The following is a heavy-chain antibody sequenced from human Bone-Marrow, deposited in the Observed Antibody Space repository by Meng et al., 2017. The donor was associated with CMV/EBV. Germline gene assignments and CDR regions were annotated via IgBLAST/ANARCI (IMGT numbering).Heavy chain of an antibody. D-gene: IGHD2-2*01. J-gene: IGHJ4*02. CDR1: GFTFSRIA. Sequence: GFTFSRIAMTWVRQAPGKGLEWVSVVSSGSSNTYYADSVKGRFTVSRDNSKNTVYLQMNSLRAEDTAVYYCAKPTPYCSSTSCWSDYWGQGTLVTVSS. CDR3: AKPTPYCSSTSCWSDY. V-gene: IGHV3-23*03. CDR2: VSSGSSNT.